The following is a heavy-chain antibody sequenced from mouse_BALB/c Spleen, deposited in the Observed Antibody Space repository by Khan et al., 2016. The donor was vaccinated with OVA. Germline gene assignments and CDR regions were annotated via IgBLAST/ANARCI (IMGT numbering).Heavy chain of an antibody. V-gene: IGHV1S81*02. CDR3: TRSGYANPFAY. J-gene: IGHJ3*01. CDR1: GYNFSSYY. Sequence: QVQLKESGAELVKPGTSAKLSCKASGYNFSSYYIYWVKQRPGQGLEWIGGINPSNGDINFNEKFKTEATLTVDKSSSTVYMQLSSLTSEDSAVYYCTRSGYANPFAYWGQGTLVTVSA. CDR2: INPSNGDI. D-gene: IGHD2-10*02.